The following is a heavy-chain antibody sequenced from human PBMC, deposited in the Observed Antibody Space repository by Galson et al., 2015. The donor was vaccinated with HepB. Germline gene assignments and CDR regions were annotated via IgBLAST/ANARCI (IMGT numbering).Heavy chain of an antibody. CDR2: LYHTGST. CDR1: GGSISSSNW. D-gene: IGHD3-9*01. J-gene: IGHJ6*02. CDR3: GSEGFTISTYGMDV. V-gene: IGHV4-4*02. Sequence: QVQLQESGPGLVKPSQTLSLTCAVSGGSISSSNWWRWVRQPPGKGLEWIGELYHTGSTKYNPSIKSRVTISVDKSKNQFSLKLSSVTAADTAVYYCGSEGFTISTYGMDVWGQGTTVTVSS.